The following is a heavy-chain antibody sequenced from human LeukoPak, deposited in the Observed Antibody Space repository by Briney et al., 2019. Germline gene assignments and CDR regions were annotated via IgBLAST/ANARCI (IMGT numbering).Heavy chain of an antibody. CDR1: GGSISSNSYY. V-gene: IGHV4-39*07. CDR3: ARDPQGSSGWYIGDY. D-gene: IGHD6-19*01. CDR2: IYYSGST. Sequence: SETLSLTCTVSGGSISSNSYYWGWTRQPPGKGLEWIGSIYYSGSTYYNPSLKSRVTISVDTSKNQFSLKLSSVTAADTAVYCCARDPQGSSGWYIGDYWGQGTLVTVSS. J-gene: IGHJ4*02.